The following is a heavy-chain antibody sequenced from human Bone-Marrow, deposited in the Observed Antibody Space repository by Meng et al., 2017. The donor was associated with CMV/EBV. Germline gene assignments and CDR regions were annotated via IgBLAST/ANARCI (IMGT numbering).Heavy chain of an antibody. CDR3: ARTTSHCYGY. V-gene: IGHV3-21*01. D-gene: IGHD2-15*01. CDR1: GFTFSSYW. CDR2: ISSSSSYI. Sequence: GGSLRLSCAASGFTFSSYWMSWVRQAPGKGLEWVSSISSSSSYIYYADSVKGRFTISRDNAKNSLYLQMNSLRAEDTAVYYCARTTSHCYGYWGQGTLVTVSS. J-gene: IGHJ4*02.